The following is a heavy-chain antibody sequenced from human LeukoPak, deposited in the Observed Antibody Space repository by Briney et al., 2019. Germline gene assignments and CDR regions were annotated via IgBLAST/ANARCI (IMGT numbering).Heavy chain of an antibody. D-gene: IGHD6-19*01. J-gene: IGHJ4*02. CDR3: ARSYSSGWYAFEY. CDR2: ISYDGSNE. V-gene: IGHV3-30-3*01. CDR1: GSTFSGYA. Sequence: PGGSLRLSCAASGSTFSGYAMHWVRQPPGKGLQWVAVISYDGSNEYYADSVKGRFTISRDNSKNTLFLQMNSLRAEDTAVYYCARSYSSGWYAFEYWGQGTLVTVSS.